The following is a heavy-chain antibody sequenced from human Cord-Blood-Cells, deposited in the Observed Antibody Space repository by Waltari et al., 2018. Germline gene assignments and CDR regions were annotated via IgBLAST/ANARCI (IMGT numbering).Heavy chain of an antibody. CDR1: GFTFSSYA. CDR2: ISGSGGST. D-gene: IGHD1-26*01. V-gene: IGHV3-23*01. J-gene: IGHJ4*02. Sequence: EVQLLESGGGLVQPGGSLRLSCAASGFTFSSYAMSWVRQAPGKGLKWVSAISGSGGSTYYAASVKGRFTISRDNSKSTMYLQMNSRRAEDTAVYYCAKVRWELLREDYWGQGTLVTVSS. CDR3: AKVRWELLREDY.